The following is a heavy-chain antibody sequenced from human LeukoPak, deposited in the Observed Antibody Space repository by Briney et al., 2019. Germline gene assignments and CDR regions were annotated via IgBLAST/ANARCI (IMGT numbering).Heavy chain of an antibody. J-gene: IGHJ4*02. CDR2: MNPNSGNT. CDR3: ARGSLRYFDWLPHFDY. CDR1: GYTFTSCD. D-gene: IGHD3-9*01. Sequence: GASVKVSCKASGYTFTSCDINWVRQATGQGLEWMGWMNPNSGNTGYAQKFQGRVTMTRNTSISTAYMELSSLRSEDTAVYYCARGSLRYFDWLPHFDYWGQGTLVTVSS. V-gene: IGHV1-8*01.